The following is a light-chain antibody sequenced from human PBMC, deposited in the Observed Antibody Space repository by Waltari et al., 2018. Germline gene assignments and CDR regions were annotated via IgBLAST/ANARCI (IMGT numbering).Light chain of an antibody. CDR1: SSDVGRYNL. CDR3: CSYAGSSTLV. J-gene: IGLJ2*01. V-gene: IGLV2-23*01. Sequence: QSALTQPASVAVSPGQSITISCTGTSSDVGRYNLVHWYQQHPGKAPKLMIYEGSNRPSGVSNRFSVSKSGETASLTISGLQAEDEADYYCCSYAGSSTLVFGGGTKLTVL. CDR2: EGS.